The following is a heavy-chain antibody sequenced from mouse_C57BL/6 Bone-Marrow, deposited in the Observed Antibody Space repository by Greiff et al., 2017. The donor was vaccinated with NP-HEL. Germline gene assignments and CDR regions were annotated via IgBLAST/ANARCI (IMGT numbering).Heavy chain of an antibody. Sequence: QVQLKQSGAELVRPGASVTLSCKASGYTFTDYEMHWVKQTPVHGLEWIGAIDPETGGTAYNQKFKGKAILTADKSSSTAYMELRSLTSDDSAVYYCTRRRSYYYGSSYFDYWGQGTTLTVSS. CDR2: IDPETGGT. CDR1: GYTFTDYE. D-gene: IGHD1-1*01. V-gene: IGHV1-15*01. CDR3: TRRRSYYYGSSYFDY. J-gene: IGHJ2*01.